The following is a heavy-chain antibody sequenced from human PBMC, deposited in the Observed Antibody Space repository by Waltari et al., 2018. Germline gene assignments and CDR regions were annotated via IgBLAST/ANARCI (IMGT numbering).Heavy chain of an antibody. CDR2: IYYSGST. Sequence: QLQLQESGPGLVKPSETLSLTCTVSGGSISSSNYYWGWIRQPPGKGLEWIGSIYYSGSTYYNPSLKSRVTISVDTSKNQFYLKLNSVTAADTAVHYCARSGYYDSSGYYWWFDPWRQGTLVTVSS. CDR3: ARSGYYDSSGYYWWFDP. J-gene: IGHJ5*02. D-gene: IGHD3-22*01. V-gene: IGHV4-39*01. CDR1: GGSISSSNYY.